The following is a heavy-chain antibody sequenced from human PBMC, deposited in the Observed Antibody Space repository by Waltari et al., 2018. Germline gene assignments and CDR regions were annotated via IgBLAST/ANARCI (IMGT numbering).Heavy chain of an antibody. D-gene: IGHD5-18*01. CDR1: GGSISSGSYY. V-gene: IGHV4-61*02. CDR3: ARGHVDTAMDDFDY. CDR2: IYTSGST. J-gene: IGHJ4*02. Sequence: QVQLQESGPGLVKPSQTLSLTCTVSGGSISSGSYYWSWIRQPAGKGLEWIGCIYTSGSTNYNPSLKSRVTISVDTSKNQFSLKLSSVTAADTAVYYCARGHVDTAMDDFDYWGQGTLVTVSS.